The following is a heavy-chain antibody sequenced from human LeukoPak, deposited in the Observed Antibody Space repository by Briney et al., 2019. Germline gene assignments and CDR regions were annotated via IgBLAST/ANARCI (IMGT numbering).Heavy chain of an antibody. J-gene: IGHJ3*02. CDR2: IIPILGIA. V-gene: IGHV1-69*04. D-gene: IGHD4-23*01. CDR1: GGTFSSYA. Sequence: SVKVSCKASGGTFSSYAISWVRQAPGQGLEWMGRIIPILGIANYAQKFQGRVTITADKSTSTAYMELSSLRSEDTAVYYCAREKDYGGNSGDAFDIWGQGTMVTVS. CDR3: AREKDYGGNSGDAFDI.